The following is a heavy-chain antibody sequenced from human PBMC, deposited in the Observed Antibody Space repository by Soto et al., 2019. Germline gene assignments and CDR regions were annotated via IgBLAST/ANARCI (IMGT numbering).Heavy chain of an antibody. Sequence: GASVKVSCKASGYTFTSYGISWVRQAPGQGLEWMGWISAYNGNTKYSQKFQGRVTITRDTSASTAYMELSSLSSEDTAVYYCARVLGTAMVAGYWGQGTLVTVSS. CDR1: GYTFTSYG. CDR2: ISAYNGNT. CDR3: ARVLGTAMVAGY. J-gene: IGHJ4*02. D-gene: IGHD5-18*01. V-gene: IGHV1-18*01.